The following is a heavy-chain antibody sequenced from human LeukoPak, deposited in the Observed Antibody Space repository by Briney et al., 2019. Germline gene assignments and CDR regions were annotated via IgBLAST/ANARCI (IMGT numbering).Heavy chain of an antibody. J-gene: IGHJ4*02. V-gene: IGHV3-15*01. CDR1: GFTFSNAW. D-gene: IGHD2-21*01. CDR3: TTDSGYCGGDCYSQDY. Sequence: GGSLRLSCAASGFTFSNAWRSWVRQAPGKGLEWVGRIKSKTDGGTTDYAAPVKGRFTISRDDSKNTLYLQMNSLKTEDTAVYYCTTDSGYCGGDCYSQDYWGPGTLVTVSS. CDR2: IKSKTDGGTT.